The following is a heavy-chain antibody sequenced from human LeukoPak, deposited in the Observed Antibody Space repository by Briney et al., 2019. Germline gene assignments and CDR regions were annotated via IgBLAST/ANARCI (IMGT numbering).Heavy chain of an antibody. CDR3: AREWERDWSY. CDR2: IYYSGST. J-gene: IGHJ4*02. CDR1: GGSISSSSYY. V-gene: IGHV4-39*07. D-gene: IGHD1-26*01. Sequence: SETLSLTCTVSGGSISSSSYYWGWIRQPPGKGLEWIGSIYYSGSTYYNPSLKSRVTLSVDTSKNQFSLKLSSVTAADTAVYYCAREWERDWSYWGQGTLVTVSS.